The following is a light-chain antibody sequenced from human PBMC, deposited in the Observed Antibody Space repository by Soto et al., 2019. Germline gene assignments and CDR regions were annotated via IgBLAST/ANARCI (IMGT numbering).Light chain of an antibody. CDR2: KVS. J-gene: IGKJ4*01. CDR1: QGLVYSDGNTY. V-gene: IGKV2-30*01. Sequence: EVVMTQSPLYLPVTLGQPASISCWSSQGLVYSDGNTYLNWFQQRPGQSPRRLLYKVSFRDSGVPDRFSGSGSGTDFTLTISRVEAEDVGVYYCQQRSNWPLTFGGGTKVDIK. CDR3: QQRSNWPLT.